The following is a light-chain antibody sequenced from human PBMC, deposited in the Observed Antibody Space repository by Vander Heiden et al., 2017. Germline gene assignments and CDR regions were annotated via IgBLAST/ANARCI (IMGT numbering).Light chain of an antibody. J-gene: IGKJ4*01. CDR2: AGS. V-gene: IGKV1-39*01. CDR1: QSISRS. Sequence: IQMTQSPSSMSASVGDRVTITCRASQSISRSLNLYQHKPGQAPKLQSYAGSSLQSGAPSRVSGSGSATDFTLTINNLQPEDFATYYCQQSYSTRLTLGGGTKVEIK. CDR3: QQSYSTRLT.